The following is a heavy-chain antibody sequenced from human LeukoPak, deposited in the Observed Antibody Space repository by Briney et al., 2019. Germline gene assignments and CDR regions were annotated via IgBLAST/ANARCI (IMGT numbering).Heavy chain of an antibody. V-gene: IGHV1-24*01. D-gene: IGHD3-16*02. CDR2: FDPEDGET. CDR1: GYTLTELS. J-gene: IGHJ4*02. Sequence: ASVKVSCKVSGYTLTELSMHWVRQAPGKGLEWMGGFDPEDGETIYAQKFQGRVTMTEDTSTDTAYMELSSLRSEDTAVYYCATGGDPCDYVWGSYRRDLDYWGQGTLVTVSS. CDR3: ATGGDPCDYVWGSYRRDLDY.